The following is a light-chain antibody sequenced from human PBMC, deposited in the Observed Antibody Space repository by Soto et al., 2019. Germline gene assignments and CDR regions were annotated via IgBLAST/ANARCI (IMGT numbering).Light chain of an antibody. CDR3: SSLASSTTDV. CDR1: SSDVGVYNY. CDR2: EVS. V-gene: IGLV2-14*01. Sequence: QSALTQPASVSGSPGQSITMSCTGTSSDVGVYNYVAWYQQHPGKAPKLMIREVSNRPAGVSDRFSGSKSGNTASLTISGLQAEDEADYYCSSLASSTTDVFGTGTKLTVL. J-gene: IGLJ1*01.